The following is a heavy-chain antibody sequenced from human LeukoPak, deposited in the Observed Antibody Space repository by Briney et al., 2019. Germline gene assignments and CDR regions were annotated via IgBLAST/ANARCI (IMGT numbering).Heavy chain of an antibody. J-gene: IGHJ4*02. CDR1: GFTFSTYS. CDR3: ARYGVSSSRSYIDY. Sequence: GGSLRLSCEASGFTFSTYSMNWVRQAPGKGLEWVSTITYDSDYICYTDSVKGRFTISRDNAKKSLYLQMNSLRADDTAVYYCARYGVSSSRSYIDYWGQGTLVTVSS. V-gene: IGHV3-21*01. CDR2: ITYDSDYI. D-gene: IGHD2-2*01.